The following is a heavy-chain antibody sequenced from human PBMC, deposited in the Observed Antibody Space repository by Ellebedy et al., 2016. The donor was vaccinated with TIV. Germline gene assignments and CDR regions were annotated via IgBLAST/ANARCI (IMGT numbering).Heavy chain of an antibody. CDR1: GGSISSYY. D-gene: IGHD3-10*01. CDR2: IYHSGST. V-gene: IGHV4-59*04. Sequence: MPSETLSLTCTVSGGSISSYYWSWIRQPPGKGLEWIGYIYHSGSTYYNPSLKSRVTISVDRSKNQFSLKLSSVTAADTAVYYCARHEFDYYGSGNFDYWGQGTLVTVSS. CDR3: ARHEFDYYGSGNFDY. J-gene: IGHJ4*02.